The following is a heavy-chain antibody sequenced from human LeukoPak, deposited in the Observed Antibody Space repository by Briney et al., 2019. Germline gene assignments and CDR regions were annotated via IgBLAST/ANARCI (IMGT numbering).Heavy chain of an antibody. CDR3: ARVCPHDYGNVGWFDP. J-gene: IGHJ5*02. D-gene: IGHD4-11*01. CDR2: INTSGGST. CDR1: GYTFTSYY. V-gene: IGHV1-46*01. Sequence: ASVKVSCKASGYTFTSYYIHWVRQAPGQGLEWMGIINTSGGSTSYAQKFQGRVTMTRDTSTSTVYMELSSLRSEDTAVYYCARVCPHDYGNVGWFDPWGQGTLVTVSS.